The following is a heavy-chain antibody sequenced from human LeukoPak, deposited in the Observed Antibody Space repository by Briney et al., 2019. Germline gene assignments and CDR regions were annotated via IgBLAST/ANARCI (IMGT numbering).Heavy chain of an antibody. CDR3: AKDVIFGVVGPGY. CDR1: GFTCSNYA. CDR2: ISSSGGST. J-gene: IGHJ4*02. V-gene: IGHV3-23*01. D-gene: IGHD3-3*01. Sequence: AGGSLRLSCAASGFTCSNYAMSWVRQAPGKGLEWVSSISSSGGSTYYADSVKGRFTISRDNSMNTLYLQMNSLRAEDTAVYYCAKDVIFGVVGPGYWGQGTLVTVSS.